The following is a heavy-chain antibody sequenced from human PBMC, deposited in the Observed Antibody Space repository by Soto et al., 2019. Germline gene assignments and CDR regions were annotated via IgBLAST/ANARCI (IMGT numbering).Heavy chain of an antibody. CDR1: GFSLSGYT. CDR2: ISTTSSYI. Sequence: GSLRLSCAASGFSLSGYTMNWVRQAPGKGLEWVSLISTTSSYIHYADSVKGRFTISRDNAKNSLYLQMNSLRAEDTAVYYCARETPLDPDYGDNPFSDYWGQGTLVTVSS. CDR3: ARETPLDPDYGDNPFSDY. V-gene: IGHV3-21*01. J-gene: IGHJ4*02. D-gene: IGHD4-17*01.